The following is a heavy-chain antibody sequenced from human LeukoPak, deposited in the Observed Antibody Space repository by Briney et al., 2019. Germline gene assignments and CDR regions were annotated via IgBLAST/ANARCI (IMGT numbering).Heavy chain of an antibody. V-gene: IGHV3-23*01. J-gene: IGHJ4*02. CDR3: ANTIFGVVMVDY. CDR2: ISGSGGST. D-gene: IGHD3-3*01. CDR1: GFTFSSYA. Sequence: PGGSLRLSCAASGFTFSSYAMSWVRQAPGKGLEWVSAISGSGGSTYYADSVKGRFTISRDNSKNTLYLQMNSLRAEDTAVYYCANTIFGVVMVDYWSQGTLVTVSS.